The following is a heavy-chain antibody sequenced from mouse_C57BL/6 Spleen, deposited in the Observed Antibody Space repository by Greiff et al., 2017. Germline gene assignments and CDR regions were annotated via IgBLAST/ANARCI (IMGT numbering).Heavy chain of an antibody. CDR2: INPYNGGT. CDR3: AATDGYYVD. D-gene: IGHD2-3*01. J-gene: IGHJ2*01. Sequence: VQLKQSGPVLVKPGASVKMSCKASGYTFTDYYMNWVKQSHGKSLEWIGVINPYNGGTSYNQKFKGKATLTVDKSSSTAFMELNSLTSEDSAVYYCAATDGYYVDWGQGTTLTVSS. V-gene: IGHV1-19*01. CDR1: GYTFTDYY.